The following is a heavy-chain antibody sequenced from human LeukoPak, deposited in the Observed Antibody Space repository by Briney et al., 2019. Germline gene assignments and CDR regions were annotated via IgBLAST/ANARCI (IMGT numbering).Heavy chain of an antibody. J-gene: IGHJ3*01. CDR3: ARGGRSAFDV. V-gene: IGHV4-4*02. CDR2: IFHIGVT. Sequence: PSETLSLTCAVSGGSISSDHWWSWVRQPPGKSLEWIGEIFHIGVTNYKRSLKSRVSMSVDKSRHQFSLNLRSMTAADTAVYFCARGGRSAFDVWGPGTKVIVSS. CDR1: GGSISSDHW.